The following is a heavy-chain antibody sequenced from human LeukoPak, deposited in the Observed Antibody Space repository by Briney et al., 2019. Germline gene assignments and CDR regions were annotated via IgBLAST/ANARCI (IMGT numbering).Heavy chain of an antibody. Sequence: ASVKVSCKASGYTFTSYGVSWVRQAPGQGLEWMGWISAYNGNTNYAQKLQGRVTMTTDTSTSTAYMELRSLRSDDTALYYCARQYSSSWDYYYYYYMDVWGKGTTVTVSS. CDR2: ISAYNGNT. D-gene: IGHD6-13*01. V-gene: IGHV1-18*01. CDR3: ARQYSSSWDYYYYYYMDV. J-gene: IGHJ6*03. CDR1: GYTFTSYG.